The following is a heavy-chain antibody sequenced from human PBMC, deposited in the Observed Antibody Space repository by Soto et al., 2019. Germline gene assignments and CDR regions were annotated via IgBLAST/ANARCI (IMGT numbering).Heavy chain of an antibody. D-gene: IGHD4-4*01. CDR1: GFIFRNAW. J-gene: IGHJ5*01. CDR3: TSERRWRQSPLDS. Sequence: AGSLSLSCAASGFIFRNAWRSWVRQAPGKGLEWVGRIKSKSSGGTTDYAAPVEGRVTITRDDSKSILYLQMTSLTVEDTAVYFCTSERRWRQSPLDSWGQGTTVTVYS. V-gene: IGHV3-15*01. CDR2: IKSKSSGGTT.